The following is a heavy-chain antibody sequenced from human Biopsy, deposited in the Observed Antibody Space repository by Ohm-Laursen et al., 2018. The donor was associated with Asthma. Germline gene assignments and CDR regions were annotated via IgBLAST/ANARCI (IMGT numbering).Heavy chain of an antibody. V-gene: IGHV1-3*04. CDR3: ARTYYDFLTGQVKDVFGV. Sequence: ESSVKVSCKVSGCNFISFAIHWVRQAPGQRLEWMGWVNTGNGDTKYSQKFQGRVTITRDTSASTAYMELRSLRSEDTATYYCARTYYDFLTGQVKDVFGVWGQGTMVTVSS. CDR1: GCNFISFA. J-gene: IGHJ3*01. D-gene: IGHD3-9*01. CDR2: VNTGNGDT.